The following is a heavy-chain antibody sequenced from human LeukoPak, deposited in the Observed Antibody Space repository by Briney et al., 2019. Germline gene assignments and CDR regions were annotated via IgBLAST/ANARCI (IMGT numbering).Heavy chain of an antibody. CDR2: ISYDGSDK. D-gene: IGHD2-8*01. J-gene: IGHJ4*02. V-gene: IGHV3-30-3*01. CDR1: GFTFSKYA. Sequence: GGSLRLSCAASGFTFSKYAMHWVRQAPGKGLEWVAVISYDGSDKYYADSVKGRFTISRDNSKNTLYMQMNSLRAEDTAVYYCVRALMGIDDYWGQGTLVTVSS. CDR3: VRALMGIDDY.